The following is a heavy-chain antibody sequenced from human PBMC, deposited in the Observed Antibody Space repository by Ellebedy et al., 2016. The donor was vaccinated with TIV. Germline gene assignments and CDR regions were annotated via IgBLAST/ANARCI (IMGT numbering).Heavy chain of an antibody. V-gene: IGHV1-69*13. CDR1: GGNFSSYA. D-gene: IGHD1-14*01. Sequence: SVKVSXKASGGNFSSYAISWVRQAPGQGLEWMGGIIPIFGTANYAQKFQGRVTITADESTSTAYMELSSLRSEDTAVYYCARAQGGNNPFDPWGQGTLVTVSS. CDR3: ARAQGGNNPFDP. J-gene: IGHJ5*02. CDR2: IIPIFGTA.